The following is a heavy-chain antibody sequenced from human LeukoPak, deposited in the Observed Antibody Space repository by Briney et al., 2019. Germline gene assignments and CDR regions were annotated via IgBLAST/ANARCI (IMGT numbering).Heavy chain of an antibody. V-gene: IGHV4-59*08. CDR3: ARGGHESSGYSPFAY. D-gene: IGHD3-22*01. Sequence: SETLSLTCSVSGGSISSYFWNWIRQPPGKGLEWIGYIYSNGSTKYNPSLKSRVTTSVDTSKNQFSLKLSSVTAADTAVYYCARGGHESSGYSPFAYWGQGTLVTVSS. CDR2: IYSNGST. CDR1: GGSISSYF. J-gene: IGHJ4*02.